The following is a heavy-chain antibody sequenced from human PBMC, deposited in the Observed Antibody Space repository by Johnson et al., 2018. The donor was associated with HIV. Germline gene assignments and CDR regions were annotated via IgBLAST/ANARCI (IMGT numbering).Heavy chain of an antibody. CDR3: AKDHRFTPDAFDI. CDR2: ISGSGGST. V-gene: IGHV3-23*01. Sequence: KGLEWVSAISGSGGSTYYADSVKGRFTISRDNSKNTLYLQMNSLKTEDTAVYYCAKDHRFTPDAFDIWGQGTMVTVSS. J-gene: IGHJ3*02.